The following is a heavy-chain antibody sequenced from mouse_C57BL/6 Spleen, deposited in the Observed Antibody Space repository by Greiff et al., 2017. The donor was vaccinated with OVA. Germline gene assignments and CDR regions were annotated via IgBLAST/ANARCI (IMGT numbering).Heavy chain of an antibody. CDR3: ARGSNWGYAMDY. J-gene: IGHJ4*01. D-gene: IGHD4-1*02. CDR1: GYSITSGYD. CDR2: ISYSGNT. Sequence: DVKLVESGPGMVKPSQSLSLTCTVTGYSITSGYDWHWIRHFPGNKLEWMGYISYSGNTNYNPSLKSRISITHDTSKNHFFLKLNSVTTEDTATYYCARGSNWGYAMDYWGQGTSVTVSS. V-gene: IGHV3-1*01.